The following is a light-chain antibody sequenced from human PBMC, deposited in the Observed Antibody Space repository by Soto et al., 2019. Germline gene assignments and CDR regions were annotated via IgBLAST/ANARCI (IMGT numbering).Light chain of an antibody. CDR1: SGHSSYA. V-gene: IGLV4-69*01. Sequence: QLVLTQSPSASASLGASVKLTCTLSSGHSSYAIAWHQQQPEKGPRYLMKVNNDGSHIKGDGIPDRFSGSSSGAERYLTISSLQSEDEADYYCQTWGTGIRVFGGGTKVTVL. CDR2: VNNDGSH. CDR3: QTWGTGIRV. J-gene: IGLJ3*02.